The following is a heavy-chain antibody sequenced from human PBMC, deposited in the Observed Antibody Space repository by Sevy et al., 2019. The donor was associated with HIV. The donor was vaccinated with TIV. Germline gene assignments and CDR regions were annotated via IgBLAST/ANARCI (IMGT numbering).Heavy chain of an antibody. CDR1: GFAFYDYS. D-gene: IGHD2-8*01. V-gene: IGHV3-21*04. J-gene: IGHJ4*02. Sequence: GGSLRLSCAASGFAFYDYSMSWIRQAPGKGLEWVATLSFGCGKINYEDSVKGRFTISRDNSKNSFYLQMDNLRVEDTALYCCAREGCTRPHDYWGQGTRVTVSS. CDR3: AREGCTRPHDY. CDR2: LSFGCGKI.